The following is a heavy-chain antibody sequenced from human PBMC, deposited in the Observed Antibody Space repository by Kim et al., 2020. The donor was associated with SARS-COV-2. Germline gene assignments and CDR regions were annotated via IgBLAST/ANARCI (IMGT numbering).Heavy chain of an antibody. J-gene: IGHJ4*02. CDR2: ITSKTDGGTT. CDR1: GFTFTNPW. CDR3: TTHYDILTGYPMYYFAY. D-gene: IGHD3-9*01. V-gene: IGHV3-15*01. Sequence: GWSLRLSCAASGFTFTNPWMSWVRQAPGQGLEWVGRITSKTDGGTTDYAAPVKGRFTISRDDSKNTLYLQMNSLKTEDTAVYYCTTHYDILTGYPMYYFAYGGQGTRGTGS.